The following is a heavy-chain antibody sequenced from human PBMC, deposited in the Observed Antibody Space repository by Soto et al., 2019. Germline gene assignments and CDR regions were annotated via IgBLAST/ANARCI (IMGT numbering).Heavy chain of an antibody. D-gene: IGHD3-9*01. CDR2: ISSSGSTI. CDR3: ARDKLAIHPQNEYYDILTGPQP. V-gene: IGHV3-11*01. Sequence: PGECLRLSCAASGFTFSDYYMSWIRQAPGKGLEWVSYISSSGSTIYYADSVKGRFTISRDNAKNSLYLQMNSLRAEDTAVYYCARDKLAIHPQNEYYDILTGPQPWGQGTLVTVSS. CDR1: GFTFSDYY. J-gene: IGHJ5*02.